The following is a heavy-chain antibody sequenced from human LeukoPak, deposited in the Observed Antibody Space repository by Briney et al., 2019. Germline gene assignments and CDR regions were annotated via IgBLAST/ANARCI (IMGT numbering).Heavy chain of an antibody. CDR3: AKGHSDYGTGFDL. CDR1: GFAFTNYA. CDR2: ISGTGAFT. V-gene: IGHV3-23*01. Sequence: GGSLRLSCAASGFAFTNYAMSWVRQAPGKGLESVSVISGTGAFTYYADSVKGRFTISRDNSKNTLYLQMNSLRAEDTTVYYCAKGHSDYGTGFDLWGRGTLVTVSS. D-gene: IGHD4-17*01. J-gene: IGHJ4*02.